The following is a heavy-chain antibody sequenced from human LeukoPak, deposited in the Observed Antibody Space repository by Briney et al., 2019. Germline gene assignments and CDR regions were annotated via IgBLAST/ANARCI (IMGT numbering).Heavy chain of an antibody. D-gene: IGHD2-15*01. Sequence: GASVKVSCKASGGTFSSYAISWVRQAPGQGLEWMGGIIPIFGTANYAQKFQGRVTITADESTSTAYMELSSLRSEDTAVYYCARFGGGSYPRDYWGQGTLVTVSS. J-gene: IGHJ4*02. V-gene: IGHV1-69*13. CDR1: GGTFSSYA. CDR3: ARFGGGSYPRDY. CDR2: IIPIFGTA.